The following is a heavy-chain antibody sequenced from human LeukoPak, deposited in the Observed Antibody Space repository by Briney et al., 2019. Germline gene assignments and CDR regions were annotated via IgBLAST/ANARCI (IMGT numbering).Heavy chain of an antibody. CDR3: ARPSPPGDGYNPSDQ. CDR2: ISNDERNK. V-gene: IGHV3-30*04. CDR1: GFIFTNFA. J-gene: IGHJ4*02. Sequence: GRSLRLSCSASGFIFTNFAMHWVRQAPGKGLEWVAVISNDERNKYYAESVKGRFTISRDNSNSMVYLQMTSLRLEDTAVYYCARPSPPGDGYNPSDQWGQGSLVIVSS. D-gene: IGHD5-24*01.